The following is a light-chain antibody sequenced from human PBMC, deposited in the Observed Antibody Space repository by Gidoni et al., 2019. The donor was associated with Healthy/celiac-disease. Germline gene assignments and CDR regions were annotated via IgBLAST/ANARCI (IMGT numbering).Light chain of an antibody. J-gene: IGLJ3*02. V-gene: IGLV2-14*01. Sequence: QSALTQPASVSGSPGQSITISCTVTSSDVGGYNYVSWYQQHPGKAPNLMIYEVSNRPSGVSTRFSGSKSGNTASLTISGLQAEDEADYYCSSYTSSITLVFGGGTKLTVL. CDR1: SSDVGGYNY. CDR3: SSYTSSITLV. CDR2: EVS.